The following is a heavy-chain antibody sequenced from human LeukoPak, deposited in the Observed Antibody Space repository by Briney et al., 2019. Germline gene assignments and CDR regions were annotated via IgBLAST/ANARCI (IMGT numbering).Heavy chain of an antibody. CDR1: GYNFSNYW. CDR2: IYPGDSDT. Sequence: PGESLKISCKGSGYNFSNYWIGWVRQMPGKGLEWMGIIYPGDSDTRYSPSFQGQVTISVDKSINTAYLQWRSLKASGTAMYYCARHADPQFRVFDWSLSPGGYFDSWGQGPLVPVPS. CDR3: ARHADPQFRVFDWSLSPGGYFDS. V-gene: IGHV5-51*01. D-gene: IGHD3-9*01. J-gene: IGHJ4*02.